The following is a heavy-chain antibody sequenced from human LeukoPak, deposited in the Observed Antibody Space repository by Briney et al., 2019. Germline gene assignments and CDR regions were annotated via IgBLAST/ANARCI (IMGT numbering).Heavy chain of an antibody. CDR2: IYYSGST. Sequence: ASETLSLTCTVSGGSISSSSYYWGWIRQPPGKGREWIGSIYYSGSTYYNPSLKSLVTISVDTSKNQFSLKLSSVTAADTAVYYCARQPAMAPFDYWGQGTLVTVSS. CDR3: ARQPAMAPFDY. CDR1: GGSISSSSYY. V-gene: IGHV4-39*01. D-gene: IGHD5-18*01. J-gene: IGHJ4*02.